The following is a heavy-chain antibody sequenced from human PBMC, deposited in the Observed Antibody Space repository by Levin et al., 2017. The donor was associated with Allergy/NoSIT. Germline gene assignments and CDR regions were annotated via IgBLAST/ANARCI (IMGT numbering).Heavy chain of an antibody. CDR1: GFTFSNYA. V-gene: IGHV3-23*01. J-gene: IGHJ4*02. Sequence: GESLKISCAASGFTFSNYAMTWVRQAPGQGLKWVSTICDSGFNTYYADSLQGRFTISGDNSNNTPYLQMNSLKAEDTAVYHCANRSMAGSCYHPIDYWGQGALVTASS. CDR3: ANRSMAGSCYHPIDY. CDR2: ICDSGFNT. D-gene: IGHD3-22*01.